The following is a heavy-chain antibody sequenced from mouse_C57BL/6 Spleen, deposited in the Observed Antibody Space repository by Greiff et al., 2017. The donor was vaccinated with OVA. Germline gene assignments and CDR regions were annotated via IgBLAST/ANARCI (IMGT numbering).Heavy chain of an antibody. CDR1: GYAFTNYL. Sequence: VQLQQSGAELVRPGTSVKVSCKASGYAFTNYLIEWVKQRPGQGLEWIGVINPGSGGTNYTEQFKGKATLTADKSSSTAYMQLSSLTSEDSAVYFCARSGDTTVLPGYWGQGTTLTVSS. CDR2: INPGSGGT. CDR3: ARSGDTTVLPGY. D-gene: IGHD1-1*01. J-gene: IGHJ2*01. V-gene: IGHV1-54*01.